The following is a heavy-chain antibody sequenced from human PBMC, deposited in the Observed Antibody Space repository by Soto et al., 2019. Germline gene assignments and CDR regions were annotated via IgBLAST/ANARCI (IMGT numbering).Heavy chain of an antibody. CDR1: GYTFTGYY. CDR3: ARDLRESHYYYYYGMEV. CDR2: INPNSGGT. J-gene: IGHJ6*02. V-gene: IGHV1-2*04. Sequence: ASVKVSCKASGYTFTGYYMHWVRQAPGQGLEWMGWINPNSGGTNYAQKFQGWVTMTRDTSISTAYMELSRLRSDDTAVYYCARDLRESHYYYYYGMEVWGQGTTVTASS.